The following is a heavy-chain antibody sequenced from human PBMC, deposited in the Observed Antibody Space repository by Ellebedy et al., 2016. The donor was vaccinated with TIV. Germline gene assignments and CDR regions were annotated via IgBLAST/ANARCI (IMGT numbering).Heavy chain of an antibody. V-gene: IGHV3-30*18. Sequence: PGGSLRLSCAVSGFTFSRYGMHWVRQAPGKGLEWVAVLSYDGSNKYYADSVKGRFTISRDSSKNTRYLQLNSLRADDTAVYYCAKDARGMARISWEYDYWGQGTLVTVSS. CDR1: GFTFSRYG. CDR3: AKDARGMARISWEYDY. J-gene: IGHJ4*02. CDR2: LSYDGSNK. D-gene: IGHD5-24*01.